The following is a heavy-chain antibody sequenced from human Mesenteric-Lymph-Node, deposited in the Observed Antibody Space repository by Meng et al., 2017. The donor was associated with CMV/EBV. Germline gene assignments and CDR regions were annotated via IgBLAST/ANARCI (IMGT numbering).Heavy chain of an antibody. D-gene: IGHD3-22*01. CDR2: IFSAGST. Sequence: GESLKISCAASGFTSNTYSMSWVRQAPGKGLEWVSVIFSAGSTYYADSVKGRFTISRDNSQNTLYLQMNSLRAEDTAVYYCARGDSSPNWFDPWGQGTLVTVSS. CDR3: ARGDSSPNWFDP. J-gene: IGHJ5*02. CDR1: GFTSNTYS. V-gene: IGHV3-53*01.